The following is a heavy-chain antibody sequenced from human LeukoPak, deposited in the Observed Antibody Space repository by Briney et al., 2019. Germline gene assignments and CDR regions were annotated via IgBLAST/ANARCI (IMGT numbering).Heavy chain of an antibody. D-gene: IGHD3-22*01. J-gene: IGHJ3*02. V-gene: IGHV1-2*02. CDR2: INPNSGGT. CDR1: GYTFTGYY. CDR3: ARDSYDMGAFDI. Sequence: ASVKVSCKASGYTFTGYYMHWVRQAPGQGLEWMGWINPNSGGTNYAQKFQGRVTMATDTSTSTAYMELRSLRSDDTAVYYCARDSYDMGAFDIWGQGTMVTVSS.